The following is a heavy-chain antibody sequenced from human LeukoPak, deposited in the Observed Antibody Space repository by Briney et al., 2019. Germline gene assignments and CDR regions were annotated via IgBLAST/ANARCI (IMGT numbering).Heavy chain of an antibody. CDR2: ISGSGGST. CDR3: AKDGGLLWFGELPRTFYYMDV. V-gene: IGHV3-23*01. CDR1: GFTFSSYG. Sequence: PGGTLRLSCAASGFTFSSYGMSWVRQAPGKGLEWVSAISGSGGSTYYADSVKGRFTISRDNSKNTLYLQMNSLRAEDTAVYYCAKDGGLLWFGELPRTFYYMDVWGKGTTVTVSS. D-gene: IGHD3-10*01. J-gene: IGHJ6*03.